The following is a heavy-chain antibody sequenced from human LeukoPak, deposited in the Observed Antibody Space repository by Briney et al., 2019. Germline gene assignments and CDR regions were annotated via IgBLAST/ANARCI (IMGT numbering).Heavy chain of an antibody. CDR2: ISYDGSNK. J-gene: IGHJ4*02. Sequence: GGSPRLSCAASGFTFSSYAMHWVRQAPGKGLEWVAVISYDGSNKYYADSVKGRFTISRDNSKNTLYLQMNSLRAEDTAVCYCARDPTETYYDILTGYSAIGFFDYWGQGTLVTVSS. V-gene: IGHV3-30*04. D-gene: IGHD3-9*01. CDR1: GFTFSSYA. CDR3: ARDPTETYYDILTGYSAIGFFDY.